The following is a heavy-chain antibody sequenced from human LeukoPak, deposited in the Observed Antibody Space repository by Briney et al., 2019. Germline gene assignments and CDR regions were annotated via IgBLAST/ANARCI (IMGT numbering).Heavy chain of an antibody. CDR2: IYHSGST. CDR1: GGSISSGGYY. D-gene: IGHD3-10*01. Sequence: SETLSLTCTVSGGSISSGGYYWSWLRQPPGKGLEWIGYIYHSGSTYYNPSLKSRVTISVDTSKNQFSLKLSSVTAADTAMYYCARQGGSGEPDYWGQGTLVTVSS. V-gene: IGHV4-30-2*01. J-gene: IGHJ4*02. CDR3: ARQGGSGEPDY.